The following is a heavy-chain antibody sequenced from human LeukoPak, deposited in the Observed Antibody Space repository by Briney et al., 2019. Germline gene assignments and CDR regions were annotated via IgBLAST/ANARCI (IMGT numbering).Heavy chain of an antibody. J-gene: IGHJ4*02. V-gene: IGHV4-39*07. CDR3: ARGDMIVVVAPDY. D-gene: IGHD3-22*01. CDR1: GGSISSGGYY. CDR2: IYYSGST. Sequence: SETLSLTCTVSGGSISSGGYYWSWIRQPPGKGLEWIGSIYYSGSTYYNPSLKSRVTISVDTSKNQFSLKLGSVTAADTAVYYCARGDMIVVVAPDYWGQGTLVTVSS.